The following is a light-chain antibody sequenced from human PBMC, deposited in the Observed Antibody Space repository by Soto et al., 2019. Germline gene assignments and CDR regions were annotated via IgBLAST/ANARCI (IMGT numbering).Light chain of an antibody. CDR2: RNN. Sequence: QSVLTQAPSASGAPGQRFTISCSGSSSTTGSNYVYWYQQLPGTAPELLVYRNNQRPSGVPDRFSGSKSGTSASLAITGLRSEDEADYYCAAWDDSLSGFVFGGGTKVTVL. V-gene: IGLV1-47*01. J-gene: IGLJ1*01. CDR1: SSTTGSNY. CDR3: AAWDDSLSGFV.